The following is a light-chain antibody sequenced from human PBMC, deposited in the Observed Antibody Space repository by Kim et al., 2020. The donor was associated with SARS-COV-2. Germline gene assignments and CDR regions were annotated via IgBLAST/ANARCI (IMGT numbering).Light chain of an antibody. CDR3: QQYYRYSS. V-gene: IGKV1-5*03. Sequence: LSSCVGDQFTSTCPASQRIDTSLAWFQQRSGKSPKVLIYRASNLESGFPSRFSVSGSGTEFNLTVSSQQPDDFATCYCQQYYRYSSFGQGGKLEIK. CDR2: RAS. J-gene: IGKJ2*01. CDR1: QRIDTS.